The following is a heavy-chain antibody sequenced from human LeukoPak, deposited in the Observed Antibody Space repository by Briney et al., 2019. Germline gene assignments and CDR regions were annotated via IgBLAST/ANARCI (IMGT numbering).Heavy chain of an antibody. CDR1: GGTFSSYA. V-gene: IGHV1-69*04. CDR3: ARDDVDIEVVPAANYYYYGMDV. D-gene: IGHD2-2*03. J-gene: IGHJ6*02. Sequence: VASVKVSCKASGGTFSSYAISWVRQAPGQGLEWMGRIIPILGIANYAQKFQGRVTITADKSTSTAYMELSSLRSEDTAVYYCARDDVDIEVVPAANYYYYGMDVWGQGTTVTVSS. CDR2: IIPILGIA.